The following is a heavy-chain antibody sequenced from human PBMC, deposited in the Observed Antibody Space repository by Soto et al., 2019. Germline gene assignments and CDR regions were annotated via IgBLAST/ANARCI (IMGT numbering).Heavy chain of an antibody. CDR1: GDSVSSNSAA. V-gene: IGHV6-1*01. CDR2: TYYRSKWYN. D-gene: IGHD6-19*01. J-gene: IGHJ4*02. CDR3: AREGPFYSQWLVRVYFDY. Sequence: KQSQTLSLTCAISGDSVSSNSAAWNWIRQSPSRGLEWLGRTYYRSKWYNDYAVSVKSRITINPDTSKNQFSLQLNSVTPEDTAVYYCAREGPFYSQWLVRVYFDYWGQGTLVTVSS.